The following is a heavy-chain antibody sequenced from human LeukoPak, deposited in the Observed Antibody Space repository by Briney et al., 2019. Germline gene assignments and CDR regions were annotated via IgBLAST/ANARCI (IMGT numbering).Heavy chain of an antibody. J-gene: IGHJ3*02. D-gene: IGHD3-10*01. CDR1: GYTFTGYY. CDR2: INPNSGGT. CDR3: ARDYGSGSYYGAFDI. V-gene: IGHV1-2*02. Sequence: ASVKVSCKASGYTFTGYYMHWVRQAPGQGLEWMGWINPNSGGTNYAQKFQGRVTMTRDTSISTAYMELSRLRSDDTAVYYCARDYGSGSYYGAFDIWGQGTMVTVSP.